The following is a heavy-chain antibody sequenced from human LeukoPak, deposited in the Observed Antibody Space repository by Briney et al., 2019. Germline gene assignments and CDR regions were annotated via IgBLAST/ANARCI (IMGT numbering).Heavy chain of an antibody. CDR1: GGSVSSGSYY. J-gene: IGHJ5*02. V-gene: IGHV4-31*03. Sequence: PSETLSLTCTVSGGSVSSGSYYWSWLRQHPGKGLEWIGSIYYSGDTYYSPSLKSRLSISADTSKNLFSLKLSSVTDADTAVYYCARGTYYHGSGSYPWFDPWGQGTLVTVSS. CDR3: ARGTYYHGSGSYPWFDP. D-gene: IGHD3-10*01. CDR2: IYYSGDT.